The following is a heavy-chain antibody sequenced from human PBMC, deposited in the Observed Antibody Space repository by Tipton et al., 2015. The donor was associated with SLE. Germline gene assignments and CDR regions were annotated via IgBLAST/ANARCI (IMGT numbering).Heavy chain of an antibody. CDR2: IYHSGSN. CDR1: GGSISSGGYY. CDR3: ARGGRGGFDAFDI. D-gene: IGHD3-16*01. J-gene: IGHJ3*02. V-gene: IGHV4-39*07. Sequence: TLSLTCTVSGGSISSGGYYWGWIRRPPGKGLEWIGSIYHSGSNYSNPSLQSRVTISVYTSKNQFSLKLSSVTAADTAVYYCARGGRGGFDAFDIWGQGTMVTVSS.